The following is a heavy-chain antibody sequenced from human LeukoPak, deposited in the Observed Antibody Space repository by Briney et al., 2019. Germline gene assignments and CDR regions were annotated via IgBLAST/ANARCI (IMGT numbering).Heavy chain of an antibody. CDR2: IYSGGTT. D-gene: IGHD6-19*01. V-gene: IGHV3-53*01. J-gene: IGHJ6*02. Sequence: GGSLRLSCAASGFTVSSNYMSWVRQAPGKGLEWVSVIYSGGTTYYADSVKGRFTISRDNSKNTLYLQMNSLRAEDTAVYYCARGGSGWSYYYHYAMDVWGQGTTVTVSS. CDR3: ARGGSGWSYYYHYAMDV. CDR1: GFTVSSNY.